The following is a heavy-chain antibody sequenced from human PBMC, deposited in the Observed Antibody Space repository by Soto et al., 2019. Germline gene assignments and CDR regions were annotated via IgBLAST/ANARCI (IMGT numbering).Heavy chain of an antibody. CDR3: ARGPKYYDFWSGYYAPYYYYMDV. V-gene: IGHV4-34*01. D-gene: IGHD3-3*01. CDR1: GGSFSGYY. CDR2: INHSGST. J-gene: IGHJ6*03. Sequence: SETLSLTCAVYGGSFSGYYWSWIRQPPGKGLEWIGEINHSGSTNYNPSLKSRVTISVDTSKNQLSLKLSSVTAADTAVYYCARGPKYYDFWSGYYAPYYYYMDVWGKGTTVTVSS.